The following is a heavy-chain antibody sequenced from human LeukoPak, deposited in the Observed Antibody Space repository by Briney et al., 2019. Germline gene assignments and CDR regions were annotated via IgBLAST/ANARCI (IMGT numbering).Heavy chain of an antibody. V-gene: IGHV1-2*02. CDR3: ARVLGQQLVRLYYFDY. J-gene: IGHJ4*02. Sequence: GASVKVSCKASGYTFTGYYMHWVRQAPGQGLEWMGWINPNSGGTNYAQKFQGRVTMTRDTSISTAYMGLSRLRSDDTAVYYCARVLGQQLVRLYYFDYWGQGTLVTVSS. CDR2: INPNSGGT. CDR1: GYTFTGYY. D-gene: IGHD6-13*01.